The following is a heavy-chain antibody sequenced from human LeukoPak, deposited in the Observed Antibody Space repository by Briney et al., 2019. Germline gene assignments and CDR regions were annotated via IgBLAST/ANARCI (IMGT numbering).Heavy chain of an antibody. Sequence: PGGSLRLSFATFGFAFSDYLMTWVRQVPGKGLDGVANINREGNEKYYVASVKGRFTISRDNAKNSVDLQMDSLRVEDTAVYYCARVGTWELQRVFDFWGQGTLVTVSS. CDR3: ARVGTWELQRVFDF. V-gene: IGHV3-7*01. D-gene: IGHD1-26*01. J-gene: IGHJ4*02. CDR1: GFAFSDYL. CDR2: INREGNEK.